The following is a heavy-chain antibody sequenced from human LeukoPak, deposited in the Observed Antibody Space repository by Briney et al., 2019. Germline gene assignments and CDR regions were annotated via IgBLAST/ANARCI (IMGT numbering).Heavy chain of an antibody. V-gene: IGHV3-21*01. J-gene: IGHJ4*02. D-gene: IGHD2-2*01. CDR1: GFTFTSYG. CDR2: ISSSSNHI. CDR3: VRAYCSSTRCDYYFDS. Sequence: PGGSLRLSCMASGFTFTSYGMNWVRQAPGKGLELVSSISSSSNHIYYADSVRGRFTISRDNAKKSLYLQMNSLRAEDTAVYYCVRAYCSSTRCDYYFDSWGQGTLVTVSS.